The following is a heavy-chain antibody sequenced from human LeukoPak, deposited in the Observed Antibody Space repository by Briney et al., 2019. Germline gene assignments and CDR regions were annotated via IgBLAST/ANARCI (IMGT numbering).Heavy chain of an antibody. J-gene: IGHJ6*03. Sequence: PGGSLRLSCTASGFTFGDYAMSWVRQAPGKGLEWVANIQQDGSAKYYVDSVKGRFTISRDKAKNSLFLQMNNLRAEDTAVYYCARGSHYDFWSGYSDNTMDVWGKGTTVTVSS. V-gene: IGHV3-7*01. D-gene: IGHD3-3*01. CDR2: IQQDGSAK. CDR1: GFTFGDYA. CDR3: ARGSHYDFWSGYSDNTMDV.